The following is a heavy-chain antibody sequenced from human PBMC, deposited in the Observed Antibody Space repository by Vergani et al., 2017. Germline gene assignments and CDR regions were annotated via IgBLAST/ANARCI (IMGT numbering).Heavy chain of an antibody. CDR1: GGSISSYY. J-gene: IGHJ6*03. CDR2: IYYSGST. V-gene: IGHV4-59*01. CDR3: AGGKVAAADRYYYYYMDV. Sequence: QVKLQESGPGLVKPSETLSLTCTVSGGSISSYYWSWIRQPPGKGLEWIGYIYYSGSTNYNPSLKSRVTISVDTSKNQFSLKLSSVTAADTAGYYCAGGKVAAADRYYYYYMDVWGKGTTVTVSS. D-gene: IGHD6-13*01.